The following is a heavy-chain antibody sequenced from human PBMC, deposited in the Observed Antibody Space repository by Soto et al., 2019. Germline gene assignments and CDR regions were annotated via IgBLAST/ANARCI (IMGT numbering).Heavy chain of an antibody. J-gene: IGHJ6*04. CDR2: IYHSGST. V-gene: IGHV4-30-2*01. CDR3: ARAHYGDYGYGMDV. CDR1: GGSISSVGYS. Sequence: PSETLSLTCAVSGGSISSVGYSCSWIRQPPGKGLEWIGYIYHSGSTYYNPSLKSRVTISVDRSKNQFSLKLSSVTAADRAVYYCARAHYGDYGYGMDVWGKGTTVTVS. D-gene: IGHD4-17*01.